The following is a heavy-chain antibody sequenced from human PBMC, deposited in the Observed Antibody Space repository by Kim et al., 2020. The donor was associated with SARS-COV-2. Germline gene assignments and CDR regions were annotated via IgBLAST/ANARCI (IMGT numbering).Heavy chain of an antibody. CDR3: ANGDVYYDSRVDV. CDR2: ISGTTGRT. CDR1: GFIFRDYA. Sequence: GGSLRLSCGASGFIFRDYAMTWVRQAPGKGLEWVSSISGTTGRTYYADSVKGRFTISRDNPKNMLYLQLNSLRAEDTALYYCANGDVYYDSRVDVWGRGTTVTVSS. D-gene: IGHD3-3*01. V-gene: IGHV3-23*01. J-gene: IGHJ6*02.